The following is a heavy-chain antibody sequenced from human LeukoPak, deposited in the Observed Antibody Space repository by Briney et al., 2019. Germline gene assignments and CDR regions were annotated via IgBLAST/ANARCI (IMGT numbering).Heavy chain of an antibody. CDR3: AREFEEYYDILTGYHRNLYFDY. V-gene: IGHV1-69*05. CDR2: IIPIFGTA. J-gene: IGHJ4*02. Sequence: VASVKVSCKASGGTFSSYAISWVRQAPGQGLEWMGGIIPIFGTANYAQKFQGRVTITTDESTSTAYMELSSLRSEDTAVYYCAREFEEYYDILTGYHRNLYFDYWGQGTLVTVSS. D-gene: IGHD3-9*01. CDR1: GGTFSSYA.